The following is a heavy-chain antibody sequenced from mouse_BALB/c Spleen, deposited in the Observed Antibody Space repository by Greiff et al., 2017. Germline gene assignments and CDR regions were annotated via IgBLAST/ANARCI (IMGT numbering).Heavy chain of an antibody. CDR2: ISSGGGST. D-gene: IGHD3-1*01. V-gene: IGHV5-12-1*01. CDR3: ARHKGYSTGFAY. J-gene: IGHJ3*01. Sequence: EVKLVESGGGLVKPGGSLKLSCAASGFAFSSYDMSWVRQTPEKGLEWVAYISSGGGSTYYPDTVKGRFTISRDNAKNTLYLQMSSLKSEDTAMYYCARHKGYSTGFAYWGQGTLVTVSA. CDR1: GFAFSSYD.